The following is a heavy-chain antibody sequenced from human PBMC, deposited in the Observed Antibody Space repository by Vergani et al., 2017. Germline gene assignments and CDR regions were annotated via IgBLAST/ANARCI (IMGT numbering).Heavy chain of an antibody. J-gene: IGHJ5*02. D-gene: IGHD6-13*01. CDR2: IHTGGST. Sequence: QVKLQESGPGLLKPSQTLSLTCTVSGESIRSGSHYWSWIRQPAGKGPEWIGHIHTGGSTDLNPSFKSRVSISVDTSKSQFSLKLNSVTVADTAVYYCARGSGHSSSLNWFDPWGQGTLVTVSS. CDR3: ARGSGHSSSLNWFDP. V-gene: IGHV4-61*02. CDR1: GESIRSGSHY.